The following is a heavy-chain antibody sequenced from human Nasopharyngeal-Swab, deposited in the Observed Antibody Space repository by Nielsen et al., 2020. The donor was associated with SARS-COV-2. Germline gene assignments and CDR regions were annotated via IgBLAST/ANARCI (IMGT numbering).Heavy chain of an antibody. CDR3: ARGRIGGVIGNWFDP. CDR2: INHSGST. D-gene: IGHD3-16*02. J-gene: IGHJ5*02. V-gene: IGHV4-34*01. Sequence: RQAPGKGLEWIGEINHSGSTNYNPSLKRRVTISVDTSKNQFSLKLSSVTAADTAVYYCARGRIGGVIGNWFDPWGQGTLVTVSS.